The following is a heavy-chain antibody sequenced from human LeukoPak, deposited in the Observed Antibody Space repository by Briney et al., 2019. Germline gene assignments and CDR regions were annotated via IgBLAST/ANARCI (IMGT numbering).Heavy chain of an antibody. CDR1: GFTFSSYW. CDR2: IKQDGSEK. CDR3: AKDESGEARRASALRYYYYYMDV. Sequence: PGGSLRLSCAASGFTFSSYWMSWVRQAPGKGLEWVANIKQDGSEKYYVDSVKGRFTISRDNSKNTLYLQMNSLRAEDTAVYYCAKDESGEARRASALRYYYYYMDVWGKGTTVTVSS. J-gene: IGHJ6*03. D-gene: IGHD1-26*01. V-gene: IGHV3-7*03.